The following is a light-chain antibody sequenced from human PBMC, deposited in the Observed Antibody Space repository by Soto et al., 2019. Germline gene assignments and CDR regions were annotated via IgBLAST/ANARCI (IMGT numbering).Light chain of an antibody. CDR2: GAS. CDR1: QGVSTNY. V-gene: IGKV3-20*01. J-gene: IGKJ2*01. CDR3: HQYGHSPYT. Sequence: DIVLTQSPGTLSLSPGERATLSCRASQGVSTNYVAWYQQKPGQAPRLLIYGASSRATGIPDRFSGSGSGTHFTLNISRLEPEDFAVFYCHQYGHSPYTFGQGTKLEIK.